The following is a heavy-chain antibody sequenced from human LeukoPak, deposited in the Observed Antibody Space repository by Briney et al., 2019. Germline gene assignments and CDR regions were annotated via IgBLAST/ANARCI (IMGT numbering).Heavy chain of an antibody. D-gene: IGHD3-3*01. J-gene: IGHJ6*03. Sequence: PSETLSLTCAVYGGSFSGYYWSWIRQPPGKGLEWIGEINHSGSTNYNPSLKSRVTISVDTSKNQFSLKLNSVTAADTAVYYCAGFWSGYPNYYYYMDVWGKGTTVTVSS. CDR2: INHSGST. V-gene: IGHV4-34*01. CDR1: GGSFSGYY. CDR3: AGFWSGYPNYYYYMDV.